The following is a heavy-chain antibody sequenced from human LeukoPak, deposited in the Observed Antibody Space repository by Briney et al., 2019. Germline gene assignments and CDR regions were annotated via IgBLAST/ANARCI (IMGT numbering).Heavy chain of an antibody. V-gene: IGHV1-8*01. CDR1: GYTFTSYD. D-gene: IGHD6-13*01. CDR3: ATVSSSSSHIPLYYFEN. Sequence: ASVKVSCKASGYTFTSYDINWVRQATGQGLEWMGWMNPNSGNTGYAQKFQGRVTMTRNTSISTAYMELSSLGSEDTAVYYCATVSSSSSHIPLYYFENWGQGTLVTVSS. J-gene: IGHJ4*02. CDR2: MNPNSGNT.